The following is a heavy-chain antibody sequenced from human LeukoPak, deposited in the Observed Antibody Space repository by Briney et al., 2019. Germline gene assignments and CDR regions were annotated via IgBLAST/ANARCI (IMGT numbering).Heavy chain of an antibody. D-gene: IGHD3-9*01. CDR1: GYTSTSYD. J-gene: IGHJ3*02. V-gene: IGHV1-8*01. CDR3: ARGETTTNVLRYFDGLHYPRLSDAFDI. CDR2: MNPNSGNT. Sequence: ASVKVSCKASGYTSTSYDINWVRQATGQGLEWMGWMNPNSGNTGYAQKFQGRVTMTRNTSISTAYMELSSLRSEDTAVYYCARGETTTNVLRYFDGLHYPRLSDAFDIWGQGTMVTVSS.